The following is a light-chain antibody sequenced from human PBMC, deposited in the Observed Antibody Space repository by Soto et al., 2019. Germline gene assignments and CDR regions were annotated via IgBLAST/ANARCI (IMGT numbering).Light chain of an antibody. CDR1: SSNIGKYY. CDR3: GAWDDSLRLYV. J-gene: IGLJ1*01. CDR2: DSN. Sequence: QSVLTQPPSVSAAPGQTVTISCSGSSSNIGKYYVSWYQQLPGEAPKLLIYDSNKRPSGIPERFSASRSGTSATLGFTGLQTGDEADYYCGAWDDSLRLYVFGPGTKLTVL. V-gene: IGLV1-51*01.